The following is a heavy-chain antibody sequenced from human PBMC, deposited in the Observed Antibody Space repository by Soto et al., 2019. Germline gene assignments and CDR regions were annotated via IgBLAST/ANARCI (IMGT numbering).Heavy chain of an antibody. J-gene: IGHJ6*02. CDR1: GFSFGSYP. D-gene: IGHD2-8*02. CDR3: ATSGSATARGRGVVYYRGLDV. V-gene: IGHV3-30-3*01. CDR2: ISSDGSEK. Sequence: QVQLLETGGDVVQPGRSLRLSCVASGFSFGSYPMHWVRQAPGKGLEWLAVISSDGSEKFHAESVQGRFTISRGNSTRALYLQMNTLDPEDSAVYHCATSGSATARGRGVVYYRGLDVWCLGTTVTV.